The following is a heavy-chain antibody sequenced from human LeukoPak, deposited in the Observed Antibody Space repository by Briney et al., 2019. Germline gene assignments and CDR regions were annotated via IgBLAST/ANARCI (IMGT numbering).Heavy chain of an antibody. D-gene: IGHD6-6*01. Sequence: GRSLRLSCAASGFTFSSYAMHWVRQAPGKGLEWVAVISYDGSNKYYADSVKGRFTISRDNSKNTLYLQMNSLRAEDTAVYYRARDREPSYSSSSGDWFDPWGQGTLVTVSS. V-gene: IGHV3-30-3*01. CDR3: ARDREPSYSSSSGDWFDP. CDR1: GFTFSSYA. CDR2: ISYDGSNK. J-gene: IGHJ5*02.